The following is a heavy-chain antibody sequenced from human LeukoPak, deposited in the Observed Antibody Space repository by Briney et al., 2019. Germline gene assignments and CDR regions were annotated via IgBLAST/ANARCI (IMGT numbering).Heavy chain of an antibody. J-gene: IGHJ6*03. Sequence: ASVKVSCKASGGTFSSYAISWVRQAPGQGLEWMGWINTNTGNPTYAQGFTGRFVFSSDTSVSTAYLQISSLKAEDTAVYYCARASATLHYYLYYMDVWGKGTTVTVSS. CDR1: GGTFSSYA. CDR2: INTNTGNP. V-gene: IGHV7-4-1*02. D-gene: IGHD5-12*01. CDR3: ARASATLHYYLYYMDV.